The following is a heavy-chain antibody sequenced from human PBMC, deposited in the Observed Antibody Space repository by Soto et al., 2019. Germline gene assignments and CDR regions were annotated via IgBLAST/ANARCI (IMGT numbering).Heavy chain of an antibody. CDR3: ARGQRFSDWFDP. CDR2: IYHSGST. Sequence: LSLTCAVSGGSISSSNWWSWVRQPPGKGLEWIGEIYHSGSTNYNPSLKSRVTISLDTSMNHFSLRLSSVTAADTAVYYCARGQRFSDWFDPWGQGTLVTVSS. CDR1: GGSISSSNW. V-gene: IGHV4-4*02. D-gene: IGHD3-3*01. J-gene: IGHJ5*02.